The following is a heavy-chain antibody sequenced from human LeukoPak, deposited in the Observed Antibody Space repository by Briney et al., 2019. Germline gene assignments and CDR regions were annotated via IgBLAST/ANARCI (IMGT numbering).Heavy chain of an antibody. Sequence: GGSLRLSCAASGFTFSSYGMHWVRQAPGKGLEWVAFIRYDGSNKYYADSVKGRFTISRDNSKNTLYLQMNSLRAEDTAVYYCARAYYYDSSGYSQNWFDPWGQGTLVTVSS. CDR1: GFTFSSYG. CDR2: IRYDGSNK. J-gene: IGHJ5*02. V-gene: IGHV3-30*02. D-gene: IGHD3-22*01. CDR3: ARAYYYDSSGYSQNWFDP.